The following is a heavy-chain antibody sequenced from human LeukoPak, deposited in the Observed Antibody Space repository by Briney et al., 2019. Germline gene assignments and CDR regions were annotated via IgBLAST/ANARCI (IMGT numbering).Heavy chain of an antibody. J-gene: IGHJ4*02. V-gene: IGHV3-30-3*01. D-gene: IGHD6-19*01. CDR3: SKGQWLVEQTFDY. CDR1: GFSFSTFA. Sequence: GGSLRLSCAASGFSFSTFAMHWVRQAPGKGLEWVAVISSDGNNNYNADSVKGQFTISRDNSKNTLFLQMNSLRAEDTAVYYCSKGQWLVEQTFDYWGQGTLVTVSS. CDR2: ISSDGNNN.